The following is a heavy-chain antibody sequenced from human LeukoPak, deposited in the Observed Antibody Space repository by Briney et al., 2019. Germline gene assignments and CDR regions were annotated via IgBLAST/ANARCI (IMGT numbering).Heavy chain of an antibody. CDR2: ISAYNGNT. J-gene: IGHJ6*02. CDR3: ARDCSGGSCYYYYYGMDV. CDR1: GYTFTSYG. Sequence: ASVKVSCKASGYTFTSYGISWVRQAPGQGLEWMGWISAYNGNTNYAQKLQGRVTVTTDTSTSTAYMELRSLRSDDTAVYYCARDCSGGSCYYYYYGMDVWGQGTTVTVSS. D-gene: IGHD2-15*01. V-gene: IGHV1-18*01.